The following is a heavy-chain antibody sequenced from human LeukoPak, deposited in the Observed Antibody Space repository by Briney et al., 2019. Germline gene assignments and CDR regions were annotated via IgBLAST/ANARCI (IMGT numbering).Heavy chain of an antibody. CDR3: AREPSGSGGYDY. Sequence: ASVKVSCKASGFTFSGYYMHWVRQAPGQGLEWMAWISPNSGGTNYVQKFQGRVTVTRDTSISTDYIEISGLTSDDTALYYCAREPSGSGGYDYWGQGTLSPSPQ. V-gene: IGHV1-2*02. D-gene: IGHD3-10*01. CDR2: ISPNSGGT. CDR1: GFTFSGYY. J-gene: IGHJ4*02.